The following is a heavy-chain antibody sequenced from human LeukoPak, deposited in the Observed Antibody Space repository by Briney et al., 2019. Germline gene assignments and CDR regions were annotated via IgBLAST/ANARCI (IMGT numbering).Heavy chain of an antibody. D-gene: IGHD2/OR15-2a*01. CDR1: GGSISSGSSY. CDR2: AYYSEST. CDR3: ARHGRTLSDFLAFDP. V-gene: IGHV4-39*01. Sequence: SETLSLTCIVSGGSISSGSSYWGWIRQPPGKGLEWIASAYYSESTYYNPSLRSRATISVDTSKNQFSLKLNSVSAADTAVYYCARHGRTLSDFLAFDPWGQGTLVTVSS. J-gene: IGHJ5*02.